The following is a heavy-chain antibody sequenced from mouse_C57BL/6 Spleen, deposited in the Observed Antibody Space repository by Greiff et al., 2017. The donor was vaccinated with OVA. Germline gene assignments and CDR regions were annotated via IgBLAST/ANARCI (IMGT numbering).Heavy chain of an antibody. CDR2: IYPSDSET. CDR1: GYTFTSYW. V-gene: IGHV1-61*01. Sequence: VQLQESGAELVRPGSSVKLSCKASGYTFTSYWMDWVKQRPGQGLEWIGNIYPSDSETHYNQKFKDKATLTVDKSSSTAYMQLSSLTSEDSAVYYCARSRFYYGSSSDFDYWGQGTTLTVSS. CDR3: ARSRFYYGSSSDFDY. J-gene: IGHJ2*01. D-gene: IGHD1-1*01.